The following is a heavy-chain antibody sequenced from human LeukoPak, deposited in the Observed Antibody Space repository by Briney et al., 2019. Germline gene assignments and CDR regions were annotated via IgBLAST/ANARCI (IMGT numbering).Heavy chain of an antibody. V-gene: IGHV3-23*01. CDR1: GFTFSSYA. D-gene: IGHD3-9*01. CDR2: ISSGGGST. CDR3: ARPDYDILTGYDY. Sequence: GGSLRLSCAASGFTFSSYAMSWVRQAPGKGLEWVSAISSGGGSTYYADSVKGRFTISRDNSKNTLYLQMNSLRAEDTAVYYCARPDYDILTGYDYWGQGTLVTVSS. J-gene: IGHJ4*02.